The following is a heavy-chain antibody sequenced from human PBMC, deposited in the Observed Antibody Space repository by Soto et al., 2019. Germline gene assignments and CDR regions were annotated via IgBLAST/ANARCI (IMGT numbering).Heavy chain of an antibody. CDR1: GFTFSSYA. CDR2: ISGSGGST. Sequence: GALRLSCAASGFTFSSYAMSWVRQAPGKGLEWVSAISGSGGSTYYADSVKGRFTISRGNSKNTLYLQMNSLRAEDTAVYYCAKDLIQDTAMVPLGMDVWGQGTTVTVSS. V-gene: IGHV3-23*01. J-gene: IGHJ6*02. D-gene: IGHD5-18*01. CDR3: AKDLIQDTAMVPLGMDV.